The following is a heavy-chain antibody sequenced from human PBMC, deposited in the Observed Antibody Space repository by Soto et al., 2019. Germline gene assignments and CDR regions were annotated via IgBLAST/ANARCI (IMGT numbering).Heavy chain of an antibody. D-gene: IGHD3-3*01. J-gene: IGHJ3*02. Sequence: SVKVSCKASGFTFTSSAVQWVRQARGQRLEWIGWIVVGSGNTNYAQKFQERVTITRDMSTSTAYMELSSLRSEDTAVYYCAAARSDDFGSGYSESAFDIWGQGTMVTV. CDR1: GFTFTSSA. CDR3: AAARSDDFGSGYSESAFDI. V-gene: IGHV1-58*01. CDR2: IVVGSGNT.